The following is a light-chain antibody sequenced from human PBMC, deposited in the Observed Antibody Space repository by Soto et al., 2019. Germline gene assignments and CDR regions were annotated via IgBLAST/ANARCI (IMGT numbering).Light chain of an antibody. V-gene: IGLV2-14*01. Sequence: QSALTQPASVSVSPGQSITISCTGTSSDVGGYNYVSWYQQHPGKAPKLMIYEVSNRPSGVSNRFSGSKSGNTASLTISGLQAEDEADYYCSSYTSSSTLVFCGGTKLTVL. J-gene: IGLJ2*01. CDR2: EVS. CDR1: SSDVGGYNY. CDR3: SSYTSSSTLV.